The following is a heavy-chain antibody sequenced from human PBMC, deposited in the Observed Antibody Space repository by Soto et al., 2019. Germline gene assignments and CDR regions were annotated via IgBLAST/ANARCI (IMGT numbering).Heavy chain of an antibody. Sequence: SETLSLTCTVSGDSISSYYWTWIRQPPGKGLEYIGYIYYSGRTYYNPSPKSRVTISVDTSKNQFSLKLSSVTAADTAVYYCARGHLGITTTGTWYDFDYWGQGTLVTVSS. CDR3: ARGHLGITTTGTWYDFDY. V-gene: IGHV4-59*01. CDR1: GDSISSYY. D-gene: IGHD2-15*01. CDR2: IYYSGRT. J-gene: IGHJ4*02.